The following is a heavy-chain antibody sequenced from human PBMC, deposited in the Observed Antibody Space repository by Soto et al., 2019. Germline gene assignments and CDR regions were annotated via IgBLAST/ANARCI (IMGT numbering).Heavy chain of an antibody. Sequence: QVQLVQSGAEVKQPGSSVKVSCKTSGGTFSTYAIYWVRQAPGQGLEWMGAIIPLFGSADYAQKFQGRVTITADESTSTAYMELSCLRSGDTAGYYCARRKGSYSSGYYYFDYWGQGTLVTVSS. CDR3: ARRKGSYSSGYYYFDY. J-gene: IGHJ4*02. CDR2: IIPLFGSA. D-gene: IGHD6-19*01. CDR1: GGTFSTYA. V-gene: IGHV1-69*01.